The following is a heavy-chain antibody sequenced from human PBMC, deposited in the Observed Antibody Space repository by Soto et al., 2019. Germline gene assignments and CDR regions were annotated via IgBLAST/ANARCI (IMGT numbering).Heavy chain of an antibody. CDR2: IYYSGST. D-gene: IGHD3-3*01. J-gene: IGHJ6*03. V-gene: IGHV4-59*01. CDR3: ARDNVYDFWSDHYYYYYMDV. CDR1: GGSISSYY. Sequence: SETLSLTCTVSGGSISSYYWSWIRQPPGKGLEWIGYIYYSGSTNYNPSLKSRVTISVDTSKNQFSLKLSSVTAADTAVYYCARDNVYDFWSDHYYYYYMDVWGKGTTVTVSS.